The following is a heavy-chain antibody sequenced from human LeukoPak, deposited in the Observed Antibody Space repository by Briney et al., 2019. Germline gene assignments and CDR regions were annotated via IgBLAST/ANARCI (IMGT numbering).Heavy chain of an antibody. D-gene: IGHD3-9*01. CDR2: ISWNSGSI. V-gene: IGHV3-9*01. CDR3: AKDITPKSAVLRYFDWSPYYYYGMDV. Sequence: GGSLRLSCAASGFTFDDYAMHWVRQAPGKGLEWVSGISWNSGSIGYADSVKGRFTISRDNAKNSLYLQMNSLRAEDTALYYCAKDITPKSAVLRYFDWSPYYYYGMDVWGQGTTVTVSS. J-gene: IGHJ6*02. CDR1: GFTFDDYA.